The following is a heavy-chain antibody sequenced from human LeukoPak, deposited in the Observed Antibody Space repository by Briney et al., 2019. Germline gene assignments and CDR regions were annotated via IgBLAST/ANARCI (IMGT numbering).Heavy chain of an antibody. CDR3: ARVAVGASAFDY. Sequence: PSETLSLTCAVYGGSFSGYYWSWIRQPPGKGLEWIGEINHSGSTNYNPSLKSRVTISVDTSKNQFSLKLSSVPAADTAVYYCARVAVGASAFDYWGQGPLVTVSS. V-gene: IGHV4-34*01. J-gene: IGHJ4*02. CDR2: INHSGST. CDR1: GGSFSGYY. D-gene: IGHD1-26*01.